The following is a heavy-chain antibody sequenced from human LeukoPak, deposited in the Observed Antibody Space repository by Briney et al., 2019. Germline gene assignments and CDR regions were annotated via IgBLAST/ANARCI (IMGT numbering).Heavy chain of an antibody. V-gene: IGHV4-61*02. CDR2: IYASGTT. Sequence: SQTLSLTCAVSGGSISSSSYYWTWVRQPAGKGLEWIGRIYASGTTNYNPSLKSRVTISLDTSENQFPLRLSSVTAADTAVYYCARDFGEWGQGKLVTVSS. CDR1: GGSISSSSYY. CDR3: ARDFGE. J-gene: IGHJ4*02.